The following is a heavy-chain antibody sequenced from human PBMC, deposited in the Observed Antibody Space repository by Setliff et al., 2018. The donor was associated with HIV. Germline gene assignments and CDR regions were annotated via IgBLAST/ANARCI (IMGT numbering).Heavy chain of an antibody. CDR1: GGSFSGYY. D-gene: IGHD5-12*01. CDR2: INHSGDT. V-gene: IGHV4-34*01. J-gene: IGHJ4*02. CDR3: ARLGAEDFSDYDWVDY. Sequence: SETLSLTCAVYGGSFSGYYWSWIRQPPGKGLEWIGEINHSGDTNYNPSLKSRVTISVDTSKNQFSLNLNSVTAADMAVYYCARLGAEDFSDYDWVDYWGQGTLVTVSS.